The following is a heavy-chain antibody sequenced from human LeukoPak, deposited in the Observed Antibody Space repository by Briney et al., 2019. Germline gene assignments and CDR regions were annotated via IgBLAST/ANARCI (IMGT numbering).Heavy chain of an antibody. D-gene: IGHD6-6*01. CDR3: ARDRYSSSPPFDY. J-gene: IGHJ4*02. Sequence: ASVKVSCKASGYTFTGYYMHWVRQAPGQGLEWMGWINPNSGGTNYAQKFQGRVTMTRDTSISTAYMELSRLRSDDTALYYCARDRYSSSPPFDYWGPGTLVTVSS. CDR1: GYTFTGYY. V-gene: IGHV1-2*02. CDR2: INPNSGGT.